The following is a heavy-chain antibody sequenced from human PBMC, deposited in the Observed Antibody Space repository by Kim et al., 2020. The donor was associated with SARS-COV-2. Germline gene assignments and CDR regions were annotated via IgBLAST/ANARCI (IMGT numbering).Heavy chain of an antibody. J-gene: IGHJ4*02. D-gene: IGHD2-21*01. V-gene: IGHV3-74*01. CDR3: VRLNQRYYFDF. Sequence: TIYADSVKGRLTSSRDNTKNTLYLQMNRLRAEDTALYYCVRLNQRYYFDFWGQRTLVSVSS. CDR2: T.